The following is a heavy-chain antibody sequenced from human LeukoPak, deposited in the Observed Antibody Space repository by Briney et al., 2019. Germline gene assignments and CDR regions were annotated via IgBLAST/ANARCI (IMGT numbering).Heavy chain of an antibody. CDR1: GGSFSGYY. D-gene: IGHD6-13*01. CDR3: ARGGRQQQLVLSFVDY. J-gene: IGHJ4*02. CDR2: INHSGST. V-gene: IGHV4-34*01. Sequence: SETLSLTCAVYGGSFSGYYWSWIRQPPGKGLEWIGEINHSGSTNYNPSLKSRVTISVDTSKNQLSLKLSSVTAADTAVYYCARGGRQQQLVLSFVDYWGQGTLVTVSS.